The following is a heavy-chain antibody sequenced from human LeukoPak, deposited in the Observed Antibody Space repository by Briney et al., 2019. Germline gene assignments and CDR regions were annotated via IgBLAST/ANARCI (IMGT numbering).Heavy chain of an antibody. CDR1: GGSISSGGYY. Sequence: SETLSLTCTVSGGSISSGGYYWSWIRQHPGKGLEWIGYIYYSGSTYYNPSLKSRVTISVDTSKNQLPLKLSSVTAADTAVYYCARGEVRFLEWQRNWFDPWGQGTLVTVSS. J-gene: IGHJ5*02. D-gene: IGHD3-3*01. CDR2: IYYSGST. CDR3: ARGEVRFLEWQRNWFDP. V-gene: IGHV4-31*03.